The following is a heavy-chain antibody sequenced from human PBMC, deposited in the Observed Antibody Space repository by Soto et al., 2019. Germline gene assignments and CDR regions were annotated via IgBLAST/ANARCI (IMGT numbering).Heavy chain of an antibody. CDR2: INANSGGT. CDR3: ARRGTYNYGPYYYFGMDV. CDR1: GYTFTGYH. D-gene: IGHD5-18*01. Sequence: ASVKVSCKASGYTFTGYHMQWVRQAPGQGLEWMGWINANSGGTHYAQKFQGRVTMTRDTPSSTLYMELSRLRSGDTAVYYCARRGTYNYGPYYYFGMDVWGQGTTVTVSS. V-gene: IGHV1-2*02. J-gene: IGHJ6*02.